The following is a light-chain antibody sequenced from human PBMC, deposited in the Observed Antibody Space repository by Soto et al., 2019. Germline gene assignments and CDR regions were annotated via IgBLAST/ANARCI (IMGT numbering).Light chain of an antibody. CDR2: AAS. V-gene: IGKV1-39*01. CDR3: QQSYSTLGT. Sequence: DIQLTQSPSSLSAYVGDRVTITCRASQSISSYLNWYQQKPGKAPKLLIYAASSLQSGVPSRFSGSGSGTDFTLTISSLQPEDFATYYCQQSYSTLGTFGQGTKVDIK. CDR1: QSISSY. J-gene: IGKJ1*01.